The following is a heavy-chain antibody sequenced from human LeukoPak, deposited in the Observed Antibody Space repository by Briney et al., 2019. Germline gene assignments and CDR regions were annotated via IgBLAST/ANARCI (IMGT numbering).Heavy chain of an antibody. V-gene: IGHV3-64*01. Sequence: GGSLRLSCAASGFTFSSYVMHWVRQAPGKGLEYVSAISSNGGTTYYANSVKGRFTISRDNSKNTLYLQMGSLRAEDMAVYYCARVQRSSGPSMVVYYYYIDVWGKGTTVTDSS. J-gene: IGHJ6*03. D-gene: IGHD6-19*01. CDR1: GFTFSSYV. CDR3: ARVQRSSGPSMVVYYYYIDV. CDR2: ISSNGGTT.